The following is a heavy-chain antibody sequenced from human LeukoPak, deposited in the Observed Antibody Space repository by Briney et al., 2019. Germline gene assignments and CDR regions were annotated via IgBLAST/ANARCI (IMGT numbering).Heavy chain of an antibody. D-gene: IGHD3-3*01. CDR1: GFTFSSYA. J-gene: IGHJ6*02. V-gene: IGHV3-23*01. CDR3: AKGSTHDFWTLYGMDV. Sequence: HSGGSLRLSCAASGFTFSSYAMSWVRQAPGKGLEWVSAISGSGGSTYYADSVKGRFTISRDNSKNTLYLQMNSLRAEDTAVYYCAKGSTHDFWTLYGMDVWGQGTTVTVSS. CDR2: ISGSGGST.